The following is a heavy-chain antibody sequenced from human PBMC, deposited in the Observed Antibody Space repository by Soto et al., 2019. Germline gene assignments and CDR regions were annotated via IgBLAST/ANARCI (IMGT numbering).Heavy chain of an antibody. CDR2: ISGSGGST. CDR1: GFTFSSYA. J-gene: IGHJ3*02. V-gene: IGHV3-23*01. CDR3: ARGAGIWFGEIYAFDI. Sequence: GGSLRLSCAASGFTFSSYAMSWVRQAPGKGLEWVSAISGSGGSTYYADSVKGRFTISRDNSKNTLYLQMNSLRAEDTAVYYCARGAGIWFGEIYAFDIWGQGTMVTVS. D-gene: IGHD3-10*01.